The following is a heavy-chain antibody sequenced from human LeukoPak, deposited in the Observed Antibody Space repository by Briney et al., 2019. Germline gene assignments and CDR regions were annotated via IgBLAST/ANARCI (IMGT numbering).Heavy chain of an antibody. CDR3: AELGITMIGGV. D-gene: IGHD3-10*02. CDR1: GFTFSSYG. V-gene: IGHV3-48*04. J-gene: IGHJ6*04. Sequence: GGTLRLSCAASGFTFSSYGMSWVRQAPGKGLEWVSYISSSGSTIYYADSVKGRFTISRDNAKNSLYLQMNSLRAEDTAVYYCAELGITMIGGVWGKGTTVTISS. CDR2: ISSSGSTI.